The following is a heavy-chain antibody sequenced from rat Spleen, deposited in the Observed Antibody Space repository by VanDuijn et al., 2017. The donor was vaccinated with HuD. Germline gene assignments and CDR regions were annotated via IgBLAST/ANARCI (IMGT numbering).Heavy chain of an antibody. CDR3: AKVEFGGFDY. V-gene: IGHV5-25*01. J-gene: IGHJ2*01. CDR2: INPGGGNI. Sequence: EVELVESGGGLVQPGRSMKFSCAASGFTFRNYGMAWVRQAPTKGLEWVASINPGGGNIFYRDSVKGRFTISRDNAKSTLYLQMDSLRSEDTATYYCAKVEFGGFDYWGQGVMVTVSS. CDR1: GFTFRNYG. D-gene: IGHD4-3*01.